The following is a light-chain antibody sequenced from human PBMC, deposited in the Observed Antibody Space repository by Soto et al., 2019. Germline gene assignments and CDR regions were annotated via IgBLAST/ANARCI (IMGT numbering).Light chain of an antibody. CDR3: AAWDDSLNGWV. CDR2: SNK. CDR1: SSNIGSNT. Sequence: QSVLTQPPSASGTPGQRVTISCSGSSSNIGSNTVNWYQQLTGTAPKLLIYSNKQRPSGVPDRFSGSKSGTSASLAISGLQSEDEADYYCAAWDDSLNGWVFGGGTKVTVL. V-gene: IGLV1-44*01. J-gene: IGLJ3*02.